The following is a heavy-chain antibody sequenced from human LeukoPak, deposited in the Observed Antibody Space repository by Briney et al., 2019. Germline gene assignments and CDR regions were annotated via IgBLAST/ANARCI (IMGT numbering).Heavy chain of an antibody. D-gene: IGHD3-10*01. CDR1: GFTFSSYS. CDR2: ISSSSSYI. J-gene: IGHJ4*02. Sequence: GGSLRLSCAPSGFTFSSYSMNWVRQAPGKGLEWVSSISSSSSYIYYADSVKGRFTISRDNAKNSLYLQMNSLRAEDTAVYYCARDHGSGSHYFDYWGQGTLVTVSS. V-gene: IGHV3-21*01. CDR3: ARDHGSGSHYFDY.